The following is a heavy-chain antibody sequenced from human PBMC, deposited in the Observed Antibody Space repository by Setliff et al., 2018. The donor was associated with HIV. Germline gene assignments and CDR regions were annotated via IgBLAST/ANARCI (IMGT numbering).Heavy chain of an antibody. J-gene: IGHJ4*02. CDR1: GFTFSSYW. CDR2: ITGGGGNQ. CDR3: TKDHLSGWASDC. D-gene: IGHD6-19*01. V-gene: IGHV3-21*01. Sequence: PGGSLRLSCAGSGFTFSSYWMSWVRQAPGKGLEWVSAITGGGGNQYYADSVKGRFTISRDNAKNSVYLQMNSLRVEDTAMYYCTKDHLSGWASDCWGQGTLVTVS.